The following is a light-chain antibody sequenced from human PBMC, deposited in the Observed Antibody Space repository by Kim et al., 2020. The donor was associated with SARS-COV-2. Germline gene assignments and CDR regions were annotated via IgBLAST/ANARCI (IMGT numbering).Light chain of an antibody. J-gene: IGLJ3*02. CDR2: RNN. Sequence: QSVLTQPPSAPGTPGQRVTISCSGSSSNIGSNYVYWYQQLPGTAPKLLIYRNNQRPSGVPDRFSGSKSGTSASLAISGLRSEDEADYYCAAWDDSLSGHWVFGGGTQLTVL. CDR1: SSNIGSNY. CDR3: AAWDDSLSGHWV. V-gene: IGLV1-47*01.